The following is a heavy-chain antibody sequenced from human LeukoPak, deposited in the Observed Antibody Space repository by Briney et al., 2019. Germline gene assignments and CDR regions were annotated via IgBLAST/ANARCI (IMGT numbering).Heavy chain of an antibody. CDR1: GFTFNSYW. J-gene: IGHJ4*02. V-gene: IGHV3-7*04. Sequence: GGSLTLSCAASGFTFNSYWMSWVRQAPGKGLEWVANIKQDGSEKYYVGSVKGRFTISRDNAKNSLYLQMNSLRAEDTAVYYCARVMITFGGVIVTTFDYWGQGTLVTVSS. CDR3: ARVMITFGGVIVTTFDY. D-gene: IGHD3-16*02. CDR2: IKQDGSEK.